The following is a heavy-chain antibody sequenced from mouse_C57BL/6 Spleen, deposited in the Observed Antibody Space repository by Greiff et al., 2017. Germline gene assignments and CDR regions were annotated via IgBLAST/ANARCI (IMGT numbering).Heavy chain of an antibody. CDR2: INPNSGST. Sequence: QVQLQQPGAELVKPGASVKLSCKASGYTFTSYWMHWVKQRPGQGLEWIGMINPNSGSTNYNEKFKSKATLTVDKSSSTAYMQLSSLTSEYSAVYFCAREGDGRFAYWGQGTLVTVSA. D-gene: IGHD1-2*01. J-gene: IGHJ3*01. V-gene: IGHV1-64*01. CDR1: GYTFTSYW. CDR3: AREGDGRFAY.